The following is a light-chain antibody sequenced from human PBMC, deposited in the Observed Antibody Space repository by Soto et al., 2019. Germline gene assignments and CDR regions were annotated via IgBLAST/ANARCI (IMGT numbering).Light chain of an antibody. Sequence: QSALTQPRSLSGSPGQSVTISCTGTSSDVGEYNYVSWYQQHPGKAPKVMIYDVNKRPSGVPDRFSGSKSGNTASLTISGLQAEDEADYFCSSYAGTYSVGVLFGGGTKVTVL. V-gene: IGLV2-11*01. CDR1: SSDVGEYNY. J-gene: IGLJ2*01. CDR3: SSYAGTYSVGVL. CDR2: DVN.